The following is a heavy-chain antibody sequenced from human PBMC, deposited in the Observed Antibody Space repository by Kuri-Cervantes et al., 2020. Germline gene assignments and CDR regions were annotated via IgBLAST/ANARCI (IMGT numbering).Heavy chain of an antibody. CDR3: ARAFHGLPASGADFDS. CDR2: IKEDGGKK. Sequence: GGSLRLSCAASGFTFSDYWMSWVRQAPGKGPEWVANIKEDGGKKYYVDSVKGRFTISRENAKNLLYLQMNSLRAEDTAVYYCARAFHGLPASGADFDSWGQGTLVTSPQ. V-gene: IGHV3-7*01. CDR1: GFTFSDYW. J-gene: IGHJ4*02. D-gene: IGHD6-13*01.